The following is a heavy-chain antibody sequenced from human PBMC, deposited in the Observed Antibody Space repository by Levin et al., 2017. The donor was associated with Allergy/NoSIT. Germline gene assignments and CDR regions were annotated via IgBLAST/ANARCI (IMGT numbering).Heavy chain of an antibody. CDR3: ARLPSGDY. Sequence: SCAASGFTVSSNYMSWVRQAPGKGLEWVSVIYSGGSTYYADSLKGRFTISRDNSKNTLFLQMSSLRAEDTAVYYCARLPSGDYWGQGTLVTVFS. V-gene: IGHV3-53*01. J-gene: IGHJ4*02. CDR2: IYSGGST. D-gene: IGHD1-26*01. CDR1: GFTVSSNY.